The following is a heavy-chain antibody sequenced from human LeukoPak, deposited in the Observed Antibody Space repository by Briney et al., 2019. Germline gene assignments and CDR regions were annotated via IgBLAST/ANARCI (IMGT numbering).Heavy chain of an antibody. CDR3: TRWGYYDTAHSYYYMDV. J-gene: IGHJ6*03. CDR1: GFTFSGSA. CDR2: IRSKANSYAT. V-gene: IGHV3-73*01. Sequence: GGSLRLSCAASGFTFSGSAMHWVRQASGKGLEWVGRIRSKANSYATAYAAPVKGRFTISRDDSKNTAYLQMNSLITEDTAVYYCTRWGYYDTAHSYYYMDVWGKGTTVTVSS. D-gene: IGHD3-22*01.